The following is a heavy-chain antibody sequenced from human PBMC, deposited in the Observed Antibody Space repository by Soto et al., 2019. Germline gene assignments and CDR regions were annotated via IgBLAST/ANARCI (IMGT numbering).Heavy chain of an antibody. CDR1: GGSISSRGYY. J-gene: IGHJ4*02. CDR3: ARGSEMITTN. D-gene: IGHD3-16*01. CDR2: IYYSGST. V-gene: IGHV4-39*01. Sequence: SETLSLTCTVSGGSISSRGYYWGWIRQPPGKGLEWIGTIYYSGSTYYNPSLKSRVTISVDTSKNQFSLKLSSVTAADTAVYYCARGSEMITTNWGQGTLVTVSS.